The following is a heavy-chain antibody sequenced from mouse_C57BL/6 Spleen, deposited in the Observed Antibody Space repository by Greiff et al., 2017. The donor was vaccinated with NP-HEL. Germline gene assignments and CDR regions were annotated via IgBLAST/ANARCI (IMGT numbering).Heavy chain of an antibody. CDR1: GFTFSSYG. J-gene: IGHJ3*01. CDR3: ARQEVSDYDYDGAWFAY. Sequence: EVKVEESGGDLVKPGGSLKLSCAASGFTFSSYGMSWVRQTPDKRLEWVATISSGGSYTYYPDSVKGRFTISRDNAKNTLYLQMSSLKSEDTAMYYCARQEVSDYDYDGAWFAYWGQGTLVTVSA. CDR2: ISSGGSYT. D-gene: IGHD2-4*01. V-gene: IGHV5-6*02.